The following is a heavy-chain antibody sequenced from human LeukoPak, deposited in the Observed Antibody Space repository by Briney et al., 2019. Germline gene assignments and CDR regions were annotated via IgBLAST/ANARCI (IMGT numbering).Heavy chain of an antibody. CDR3: ARGRSNYYGMDV. CDR2: IYYNGNT. Sequence: PSETLSLTCSVSDGSINSYYWNWIRRPPGKGLEWIGYIYYNGNTNYSPSLKSRVTMSIDTSKNLFSLKVSSVTAADTAVYYCARGRSNYYGMDVWGQGTTVTVSS. CDR1: DGSINSYY. V-gene: IGHV4-59*01. J-gene: IGHJ6*02. D-gene: IGHD1-26*01.